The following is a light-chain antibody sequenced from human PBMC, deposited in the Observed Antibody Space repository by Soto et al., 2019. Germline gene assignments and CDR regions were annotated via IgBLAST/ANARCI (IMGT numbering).Light chain of an antibody. CDR3: HQRQSWPRT. J-gene: IGKJ1*01. CDR1: QYINTR. CDR2: QTS. V-gene: IGKV3-11*01. Sequence: EVVWPQSPSTLSSFPGDRFTLSCMASQYINTRLAWYQHRPGQAPRLLIYQTSIRAAGIPARFSASGTGTDFTLTISDVQPEDFAVYYCHQRQSWPRTFGQGTKVDIK.